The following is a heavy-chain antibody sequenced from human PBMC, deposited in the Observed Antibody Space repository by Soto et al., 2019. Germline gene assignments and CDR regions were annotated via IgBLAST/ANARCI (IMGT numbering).Heavy chain of an antibody. Sequence: GGSLRLSCAASGFTFSSYWMHWVRQAPGKGLVWVSRINSDGSSTSYADSVKGRFTISRDNAKNTLYLQMNSLRAEDTAVYYCARDRSPLAAAGTRGVDYWGQGTLVTVSS. CDR1: GFTFSSYW. CDR2: INSDGSST. J-gene: IGHJ4*02. D-gene: IGHD6-13*01. V-gene: IGHV3-74*01. CDR3: ARDRSPLAAAGTRGVDY.